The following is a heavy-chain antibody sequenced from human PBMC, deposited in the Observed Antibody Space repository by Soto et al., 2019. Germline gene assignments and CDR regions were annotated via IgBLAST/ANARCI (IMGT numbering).Heavy chain of an antibody. CDR1: GGSISSYY. CDR3: ARESSSRLPGHYYYYYMDV. Sequence: SETLSLTCTVSGGSISSYYWSWIRQPPGKGLEWIGYIYYSGSTNYNPSLKSRVTISVDTSKNQFSLRLSSVTVADTAVYYCARESSSRLPGHYYYYYMDVWGKGTTVTVSS. D-gene: IGHD6-6*01. J-gene: IGHJ6*03. V-gene: IGHV4-59*01. CDR2: IYYSGST.